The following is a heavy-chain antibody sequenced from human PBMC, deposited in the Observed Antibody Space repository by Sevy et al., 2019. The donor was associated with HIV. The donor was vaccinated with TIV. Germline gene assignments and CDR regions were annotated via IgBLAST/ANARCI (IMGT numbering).Heavy chain of an antibody. V-gene: IGHV3-74*01. CDR2: INSDGSST. CDR1: GFTFSSYW. CDR3: ARARAGDQYYYYYYMDV. D-gene: IGHD7-27*01. Sequence: GGSLRLSCAASGFTFSSYWMHWVRQAPGKGLVWVSRINSDGSSTSYADSVKGRFTISRDNAKNTRYLQMNSRRAEDTAVYYCARARAGDQYYYYYYMDVWGKGTTVTVSS. J-gene: IGHJ6*03.